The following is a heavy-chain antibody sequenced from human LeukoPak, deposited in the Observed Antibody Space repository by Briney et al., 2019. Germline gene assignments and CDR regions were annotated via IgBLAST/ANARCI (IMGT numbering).Heavy chain of an antibody. J-gene: IGHJ6*02. CDR2: IWYDGSNK. Sequence: GRSLRLSCAASGFTFSSYGMHWVRQTPGKGLEWVAVIWYDGSNKYYADSVKGRFTISRDNSKNTLYLQMNSLRAEDTAVYYCARGSRRYCSSTSCYGLPHYYCGMDVWSQGTTVTVSS. V-gene: IGHV3-33*01. CDR1: GFTFSSYG. CDR3: ARGSRRYCSSTSCYGLPHYYCGMDV. D-gene: IGHD2-2*01.